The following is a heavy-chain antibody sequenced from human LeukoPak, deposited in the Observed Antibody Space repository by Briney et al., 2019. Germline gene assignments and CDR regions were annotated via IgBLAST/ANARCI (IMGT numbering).Heavy chain of an antibody. V-gene: IGHV2-70*11. CDR2: IDWDDDK. Sequence: SGPALVKPTQTLTLTCTFSGFSLSTSGMCVSWIRQPPGKALEWLARIDWDDDKYYSTSLKTRLTISKDTSKNQVVLTMTNMDPVDTATYYCARIRLPDLPTYYYDSSGNRGAYYYYGMDVWGQGTTVTVSS. CDR3: ARIRLPDLPTYYYDSSGNRGAYYYYGMDV. D-gene: IGHD3-22*01. CDR1: GFSLSTSGMC. J-gene: IGHJ6*02.